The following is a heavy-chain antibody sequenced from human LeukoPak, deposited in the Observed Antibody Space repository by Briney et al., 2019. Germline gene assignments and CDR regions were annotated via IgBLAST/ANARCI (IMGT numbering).Heavy chain of an antibody. V-gene: IGHV3-7*03. CDR3: ARGYYDILTGYYKPHYFDY. CDR1: GFTFSSYW. Sequence: GGSLRLSCAASGFTFSSYWMSWVRQAPGKGLEWVANIKQDGSEKYYVDSVKGRFTISRDNAKNSLYLQMNSLRAEDTAVYYCARGYYDILTGYYKPHYFDYWGQGTLVTVSS. J-gene: IGHJ4*02. D-gene: IGHD3-9*01. CDR2: IKQDGSEK.